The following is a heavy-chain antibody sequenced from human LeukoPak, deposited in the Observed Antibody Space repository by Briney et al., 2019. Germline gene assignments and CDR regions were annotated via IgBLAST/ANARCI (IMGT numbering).Heavy chain of an antibody. CDR1: GGTFSSYA. V-gene: IGHV1-69*13. J-gene: IGHJ6*02. CDR2: IIPIFGTA. Sequence: ASVKFSCKASGGTFSSYAISWVRQAPGQGLEWMGGIIPIFGTANYAQKFQGRVTITADESTSTAYMELSSLRSEDTAVYYCARGDADGMDVWGQGTTVTVSS. D-gene: IGHD3-16*01. CDR3: ARGDADGMDV.